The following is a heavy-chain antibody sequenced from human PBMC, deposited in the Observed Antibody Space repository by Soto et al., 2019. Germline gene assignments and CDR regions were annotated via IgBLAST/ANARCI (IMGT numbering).Heavy chain of an antibody. J-gene: IGHJ6*02. D-gene: IGHD3-3*01. CDR3: ARGVVTIFGVVHYGMDV. V-gene: IGHV1-18*01. Sequence: ASVKVSCKASGYTFTSYGISWVRQAPGQGLEWMGWISAYNGNTNYAQKLQGRVTMTTDTSTSTAYMELRSLRSDDTAVYYCARGVVTIFGVVHYGMDVWGQGTTVTSP. CDR2: ISAYNGNT. CDR1: GYTFTSYG.